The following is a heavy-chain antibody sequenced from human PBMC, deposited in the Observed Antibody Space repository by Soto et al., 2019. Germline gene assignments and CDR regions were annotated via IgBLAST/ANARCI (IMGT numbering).Heavy chain of an antibody. CDR3: ARLEGLATISYYFDF. D-gene: IGHD3-9*01. Sequence: SETLSLTCTVSGGSISSSSYYWGWIRQPPGKGLEWIGTIYYSGSTYYNPSLKTRVTISVDTSKNQFSLKLSSVTAADSAVYFCARLEGLATISYYFDFWGQGALVTVSS. CDR2: IYYSGST. J-gene: IGHJ4*02. CDR1: GGSISSSSYY. V-gene: IGHV4-39*01.